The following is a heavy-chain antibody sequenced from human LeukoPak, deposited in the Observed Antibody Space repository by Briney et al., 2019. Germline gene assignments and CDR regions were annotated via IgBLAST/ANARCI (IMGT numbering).Heavy chain of an antibody. CDR2: ISSTSTYI. J-gene: IGHJ4*02. Sequence: GGSLRLSCAASGFTFSSYEMNWVRQAPGKGLQWVSYISSTSTYIYYADSVKGRFTISRDNSKNTLYLQMNSLRAEDTAVYYCAYSRDGYNPYFDYWGQGTLVTVSS. V-gene: IGHV3-21*05. CDR3: AYSRDGYNPYFDY. CDR1: GFTFSSYE. D-gene: IGHD5-24*01.